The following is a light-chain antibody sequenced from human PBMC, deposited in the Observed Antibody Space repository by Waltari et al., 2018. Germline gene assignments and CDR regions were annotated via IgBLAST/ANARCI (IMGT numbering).Light chain of an antibody. CDR2: HAS. CDR1: QRVSWF. Sequence: DIVLTQSPDTLSLSPGERATLSCRASQRVSWFLAWYQQKPGQAPRLLIYHASSRATGIPDRFSGSGSATDLSLTISRLGPEDFAVYYCQQYVTLPATFGQGTKLEIK. CDR3: QQYVTLPAT. J-gene: IGKJ1*01. V-gene: IGKV3-20*01.